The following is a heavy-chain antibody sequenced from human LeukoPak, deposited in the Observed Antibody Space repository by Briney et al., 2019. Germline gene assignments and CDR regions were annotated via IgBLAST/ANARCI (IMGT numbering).Heavy chain of an antibody. Sequence: PSETLSLTCTVSGGSISSSSYYWAWIRQPPGKGLQGIGSIDYSGNTYYTPSLKSRVTMSVDTSKTQFSLHLSSVTAADTALYYCARQRDYTSGWFDYWGQGTLVTVSS. V-gene: IGHV4-39*01. CDR2: IDYSGNT. D-gene: IGHD6-19*01. J-gene: IGHJ4*02. CDR1: GGSISSSSYY. CDR3: ARQRDYTSGWFDY.